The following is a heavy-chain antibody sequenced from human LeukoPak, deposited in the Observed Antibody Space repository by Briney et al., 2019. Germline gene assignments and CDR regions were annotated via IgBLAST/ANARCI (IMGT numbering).Heavy chain of an antibody. D-gene: IGHD3-22*01. V-gene: IGHV4-59*01. J-gene: IGHJ4*02. Sequence: SETLSLTCTVSGGSINNYYWSWIRQPPGEGLEWIAFFHHSGTNSYNPSVKGRVTISFDTSKNHLSLDLRSVTAADTATYYCATVLYGSNDLDYWGQRTLVTVAA. CDR2: FHHSGTN. CDR3: ATVLYGSNDLDY. CDR1: GGSINNYY.